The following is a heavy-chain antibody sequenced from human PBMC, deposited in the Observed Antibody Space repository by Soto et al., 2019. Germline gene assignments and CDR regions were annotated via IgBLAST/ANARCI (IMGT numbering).Heavy chain of an antibody. CDR1: GGAISSGGYY. CDR3: ARVRRGTAVICDY. V-gene: IGHV4-31*03. Sequence: SETLSLTCTVSGGAISSGGYYWSWIRQHPGKGLEWIGYIYYSGSTYCNPSLKSRVTISVDTSKNQFSLKQSTVTAADTDVYYCARVRRGTAVICDYWGQGTLVTVSS. D-gene: IGHD2-21*01. CDR2: IYYSGST. J-gene: IGHJ4*02.